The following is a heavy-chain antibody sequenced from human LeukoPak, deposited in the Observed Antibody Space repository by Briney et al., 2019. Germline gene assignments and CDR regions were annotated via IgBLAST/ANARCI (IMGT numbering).Heavy chain of an antibody. D-gene: IGHD3-22*01. CDR1: GYTYTGYC. CDR3: ARTYYYDSSGANDAFDI. CDR2: INPNSGGT. J-gene: IGHJ3*02. V-gene: IGHV1-2*04. Sequence: ASVKVSCKASGYTYTGYCMHWVRQAPGQGLEWMGWINPNSGGTNYAQKFQGWVTMTRDTSISTAYMELSRLRSDDTAVYYCARTYYYDSSGANDAFDIWGQGTMVTVSS.